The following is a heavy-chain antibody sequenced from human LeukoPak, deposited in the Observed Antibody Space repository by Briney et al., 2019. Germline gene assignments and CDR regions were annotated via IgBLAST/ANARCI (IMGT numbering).Heavy chain of an antibody. D-gene: IGHD3-9*01. CDR2: ISAYNGNT. CDR1: GYTFTSYG. V-gene: IGHV1-18*01. J-gene: IGHJ4*02. CDR3: ARNVGYDILTGYYRGGYFDY. Sequence: ASVKVSCKASGYTFTSYGISWVRQAPGQGLEWMGWISAYNGNTNYAQKLQGRVTMTTDTSKSTAYMELRSLRSDDTAVYYCARNVGYDILTGYYRGGYFDYWGQGTLVTVSS.